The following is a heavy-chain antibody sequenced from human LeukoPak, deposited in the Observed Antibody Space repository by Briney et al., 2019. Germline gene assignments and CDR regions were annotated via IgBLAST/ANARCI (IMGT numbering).Heavy chain of an antibody. Sequence: SETLSLTCAVSGYSISSGYYWGWIRQPPGKGLEWIGSIYHSGSTYYKPSLKSRVTISVDTSKNQFSLKLSSVTAADTAVYYCARSRRATVTPDYWGQGTLVTVSS. J-gene: IGHJ4*02. D-gene: IGHD4-11*01. CDR1: GYSISSGYY. V-gene: IGHV4-38-2*01. CDR3: ARSRRATVTPDY. CDR2: IYHSGST.